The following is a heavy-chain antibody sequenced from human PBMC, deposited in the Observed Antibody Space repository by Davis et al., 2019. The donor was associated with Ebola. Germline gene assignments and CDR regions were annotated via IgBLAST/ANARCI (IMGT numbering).Heavy chain of an antibody. J-gene: IGHJ4*02. Sequence: PGGSLRLSCAASGFTFSKSAMTWVRQAPGKGLVWVSTISGGGDITYHADSVKGRFTISRDNSKNTLFLQMNSLRAEDTALYYCSKDLDGGNSVYPDSWGQGTLVIVSS. CDR1: GFTFSKSA. CDR2: ISGGGDIT. CDR3: SKDLDGGNSVYPDS. V-gene: IGHV3-23*01. D-gene: IGHD4-23*01.